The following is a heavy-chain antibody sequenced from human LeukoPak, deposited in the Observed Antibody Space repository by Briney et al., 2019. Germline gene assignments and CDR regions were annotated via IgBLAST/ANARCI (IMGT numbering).Heavy chain of an antibody. Sequence: KVSCKASGGTFSSYAISWVRQMSGKGLEWMGIIYPGDSDTRYSPSFQGQVTISVDKSISTAYLQWSSLKASDTAMYYCARYSSSGVDYWGQGTLVTVSS. V-gene: IGHV5-51*01. CDR3: ARYSSSGVDY. J-gene: IGHJ4*02. D-gene: IGHD6-19*01. CDR1: GGTFSSYA. CDR2: IYPGDSDT.